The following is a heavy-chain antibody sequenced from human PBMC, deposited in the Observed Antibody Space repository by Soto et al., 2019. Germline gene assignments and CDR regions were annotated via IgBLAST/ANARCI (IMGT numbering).Heavy chain of an antibody. Sequence: QITLKESGPTLVKPTQTLTLTCSFSVFSLNTAGMGVDLIRQPPDKALDWLALIYWNDYGLYNPSLKSRLTISSRNCTNQMVLTRTNMDPVDTATYCCAHLYKWTYIATFDYWGRGILFSVSS. D-gene: IGHD1-7*01. J-gene: IGHJ4*02. CDR1: VFSLNTAGMG. CDR2: IYWNDYG. V-gene: IGHV2-5*01. CDR3: AHLYKWTYIATFDY.